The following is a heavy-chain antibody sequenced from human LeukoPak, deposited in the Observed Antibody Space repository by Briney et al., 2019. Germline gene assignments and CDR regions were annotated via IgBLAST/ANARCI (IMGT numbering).Heavy chain of an antibody. Sequence: SETLSLTCTVSGGSISSGGYYWSWIRQHPGKGLEWIGYIYYSGSTYYNPSLKSRVTISVDTSKNQFSLKLSSVTAADTAVYYCARDVAARYNWFDPWGQGTLDTVSS. CDR3: ARDVAARYNWFDP. D-gene: IGHD6-6*01. V-gene: IGHV4-31*03. CDR1: GGSISSGGYY. J-gene: IGHJ5*02. CDR2: IYYSGST.